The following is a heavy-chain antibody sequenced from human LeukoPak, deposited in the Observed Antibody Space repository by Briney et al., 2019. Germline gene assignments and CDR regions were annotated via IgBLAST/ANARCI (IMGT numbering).Heavy chain of an antibody. CDR1: GFTFSSYW. Sequence: PGGSLRLSCAASGFTFSSYWMHWVRQAPGKGLVWVSRINSDGRSISYADSVKGRFTISRVNAKNTLYLQMNSLRAEDTAVYYCARKPVAATPDYFDYWGQGTLVTVSS. D-gene: IGHD2-15*01. CDR2: INSDGRSI. J-gene: IGHJ4*02. CDR3: ARKPVAATPDYFDY. V-gene: IGHV3-74*01.